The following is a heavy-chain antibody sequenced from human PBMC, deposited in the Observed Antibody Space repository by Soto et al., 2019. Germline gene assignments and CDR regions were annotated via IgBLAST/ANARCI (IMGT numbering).Heavy chain of an antibody. CDR2: IKGDGSYK. Sequence: EVQLVESGGGLVQPGGSLRLSCEAAGFSFSGDWMSWVRQAPGKGLEWVGNIKGDGSYKYYVNSVKGRFTISRDNAKNSLYLQMNSLRVEDTGVYYCATSAGAPGNYWGQGTLVTVSS. CDR1: GFSFSGDW. D-gene: IGHD1-26*01. V-gene: IGHV3-7*01. CDR3: ATSAGAPGNY. J-gene: IGHJ4*02.